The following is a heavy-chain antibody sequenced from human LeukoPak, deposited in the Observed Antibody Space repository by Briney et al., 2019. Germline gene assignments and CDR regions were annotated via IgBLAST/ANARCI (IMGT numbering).Heavy chain of an antibody. Sequence: GGSLRLSCAASGFTFSSYGMHWVRQAPGKGLEWVAVISYDGSNKYYADSVKGRFTISRDNSKNTLYLQMNSLRAEDTAVYYCAKDGTSYGDYLDYWGQGTLVTVSS. D-gene: IGHD4-17*01. CDR3: AKDGTSYGDYLDY. CDR1: GFTFSSYG. J-gene: IGHJ4*02. V-gene: IGHV3-30*18. CDR2: ISYDGSNK.